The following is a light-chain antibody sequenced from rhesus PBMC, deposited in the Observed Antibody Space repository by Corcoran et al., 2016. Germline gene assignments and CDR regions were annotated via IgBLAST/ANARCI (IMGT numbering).Light chain of an antibody. Sequence: QAALAQPRSVSGSPGQSVTSSCTGTNTDIGTYDFVSWYQQHPGTAPKLMIFAVTQRPSGVSHRFSGAKSGYTASLTVSGLPPEDEADYFCCAYAGSYTYIFGAGTRLTVL. V-gene: IGLV2-32*01. CDR1: NTDIGTYDF. CDR2: AVT. CDR3: CAYAGSYTYI. J-gene: IGLJ1*01.